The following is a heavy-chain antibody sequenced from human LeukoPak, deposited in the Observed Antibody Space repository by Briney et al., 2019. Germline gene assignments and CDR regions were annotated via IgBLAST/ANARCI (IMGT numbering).Heavy chain of an antibody. D-gene: IGHD4-23*01. CDR1: GYTFTSYG. CDR3: ARDNSVEDTAWWFDP. J-gene: IGHJ5*02. CDR2: INPSGGST. Sequence: ASVKVSCKASGYTFTSYGISWVRQAPGQGLEWMGIINPSGGSTSYAQKFQGRVTMTRDMSTSTDYMELGSLRSEDTAVYYCARDNSVEDTAWWFDPWGQGTLVTVSS. V-gene: IGHV1-46*01.